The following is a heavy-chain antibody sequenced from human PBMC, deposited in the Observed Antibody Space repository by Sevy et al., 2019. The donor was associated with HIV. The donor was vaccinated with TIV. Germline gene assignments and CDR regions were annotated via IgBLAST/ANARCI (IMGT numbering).Heavy chain of an antibody. D-gene: IGHD3-10*01. Sequence: SETLSLTCTVSGGSISSGDYYWSWIRQPPGKGLEWIGYIYYSGSTYYNPSLKSRVTISVDTSKNQFSLKLSSVTAADTAVYYCAREGITMVRGNNWFDPWGQGTLVTVSS. CDR2: IYYSGST. CDR3: AREGITMVRGNNWFDP. J-gene: IGHJ5*02. CDR1: GGSISSGDYY. V-gene: IGHV4-30-4*01.